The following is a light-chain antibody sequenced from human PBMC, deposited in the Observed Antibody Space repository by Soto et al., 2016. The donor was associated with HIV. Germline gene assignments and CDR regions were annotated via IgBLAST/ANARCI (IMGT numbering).Light chain of an antibody. J-gene: IGLJ2*01. CDR2: DDS. V-gene: IGLV3-21*03. CDR3: QVWDTSSDVV. Sequence: SYELTQPPSVSVAPGKTARITCGGNNIGSKSVSWYQQEPGQAPVLVVYDDSDRPSGIPDRFSGSNPGNTATLTISRVEAGSEADYYCQVWDTSSDVVFGGGTKLTVL. CDR1: NIGSKS.